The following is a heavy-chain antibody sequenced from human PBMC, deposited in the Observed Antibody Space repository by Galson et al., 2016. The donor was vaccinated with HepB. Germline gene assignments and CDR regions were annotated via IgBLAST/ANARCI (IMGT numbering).Heavy chain of an antibody. CDR2: INLDGSSA. D-gene: IGHD6-19*01. CDR1: GFSINGWW. CDR3: AVAGRE. J-gene: IGHJ4*02. Sequence: SLRLSCAGSGFSINGWWMHWVRQAPGKGLVWVSRINLDGSSATYADSVRGRFTTSRDNAKNTLYLQMNSLRAEDAAVYYGAVAGREGGQGTLVTVSS. V-gene: IGHV3-74*01.